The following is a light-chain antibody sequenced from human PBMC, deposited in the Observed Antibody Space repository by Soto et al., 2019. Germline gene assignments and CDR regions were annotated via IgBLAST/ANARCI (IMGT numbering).Light chain of an antibody. V-gene: IGKV3-20*01. CDR1: HRAPSSN. CDR2: GAS. J-gene: IGKJ3*01. Sequence: EIVLTQSPGTLSLSPGERVTLSCRTSHRAPSSNLAWYQQKPGQAPRLLIYGASSRAAGVPDRFSGSGSGTDFTRSVTRLEPEDFSVYFCQLYGTFGPGTKVDLK. CDR3: QLYGT.